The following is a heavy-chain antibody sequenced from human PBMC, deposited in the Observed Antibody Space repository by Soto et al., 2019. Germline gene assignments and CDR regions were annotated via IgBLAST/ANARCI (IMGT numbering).Heavy chain of an antibody. CDR3: ARDIGDVHYYDSNGYSDLDY. Sequence: QVQLVQSGAEVKKPGASVKVSCKASGYTFSSDGISRVRQAPGQGLEWMGWISAYNGNTNYAQKLQGRVTMTTDTSTSTAYMELRSLRSDDTAVYYCARDIGDVHYYDSNGYSDLDYWGQVTLVTVSS. J-gene: IGHJ4*02. CDR1: GYTFSSDG. CDR2: ISAYNGNT. V-gene: IGHV1-18*01. D-gene: IGHD3-22*01.